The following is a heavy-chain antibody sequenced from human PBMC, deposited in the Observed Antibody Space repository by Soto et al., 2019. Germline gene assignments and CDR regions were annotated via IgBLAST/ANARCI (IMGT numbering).Heavy chain of an antibody. Sequence: SVKVSCKASGGTFSSYAISWVRQAPGQGLEWMGGIIPIFGTANYAQKFQGRVTITADESTSTAYMELNSLRGEDTAVYYCAILAHGKFDYWGQGALVTVSS. CDR1: GGTFSSYA. D-gene: IGHD1-26*01. CDR3: AILAHGKFDY. V-gene: IGHV1-69*13. J-gene: IGHJ4*02. CDR2: IIPIFGTA.